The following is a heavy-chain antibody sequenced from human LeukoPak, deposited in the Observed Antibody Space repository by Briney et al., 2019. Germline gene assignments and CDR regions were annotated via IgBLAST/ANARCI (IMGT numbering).Heavy chain of an antibody. J-gene: IGHJ4*02. CDR1: GGSISSYY. CDR2: IYYSGST. D-gene: IGHD1-14*01. CDR3: ARVYSRHFDY. Sequence: SESLSLTCTVSGGSISSYYWSWLRQPPGKGLEWVGYIYYSGSTNYNPSLKSRVTISVDTSKNQFSLKLTSVTAADTAVYYCARVYSRHFDYWGQGTLVTVSS. V-gene: IGHV4-59*01.